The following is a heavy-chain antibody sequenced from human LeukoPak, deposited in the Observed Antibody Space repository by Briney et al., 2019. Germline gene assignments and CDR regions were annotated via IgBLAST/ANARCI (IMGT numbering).Heavy chain of an antibody. CDR2: IWYDGSNK. CDR3: DPISDVWRP. D-gene: IGHD2-21*01. J-gene: IGHJ4*02. V-gene: IGHV3-33*01. CDR1: GFTFSSYV. Sequence: PGGSLRLSCAASGFTFSSYVMHWVRQAPGKGLKWVSVIWYDGSNKNFADSVKGRFTISRDDSKNTLYLQMNSLRAEDTAVYYCDPISDVWRPGGQGTLVTVSS.